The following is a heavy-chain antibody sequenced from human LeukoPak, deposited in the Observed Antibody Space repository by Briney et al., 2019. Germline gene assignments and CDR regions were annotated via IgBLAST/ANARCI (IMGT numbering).Heavy chain of an antibody. Sequence: GESLKISCKTSGYKFIDHWIGWVRQMPGKGLEWMAIIYPGDSDARYSPSFQGQVTISADKSITTAYLQWSSLKASDTATYYCPRLVTPGVTRWFDPWGQGTPVTVSS. V-gene: IGHV5-51*01. J-gene: IGHJ5*02. CDR2: IYPGDSDA. CDR3: PRLVTPGVTRWFDP. CDR1: GYKFIDHW. D-gene: IGHD1-1*01.